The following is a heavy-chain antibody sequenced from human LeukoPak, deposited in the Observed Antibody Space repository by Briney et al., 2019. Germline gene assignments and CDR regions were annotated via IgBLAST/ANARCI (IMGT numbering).Heavy chain of an antibody. V-gene: IGHV3-23*01. CDR3: ARGGRDIAALDY. Sequence: GGSLRLSCAASGFTFSVAAMTWVRQAPGKGLEWVSLIGASGESTYYADSVKGRFTISRDNSKNTLYLQMNSLRAEDTAVYYCARGGRDIAALDYWGQGTLATVSS. J-gene: IGHJ4*02. D-gene: IGHD6-6*01. CDR1: GFTFSVAA. CDR2: IGASGEST.